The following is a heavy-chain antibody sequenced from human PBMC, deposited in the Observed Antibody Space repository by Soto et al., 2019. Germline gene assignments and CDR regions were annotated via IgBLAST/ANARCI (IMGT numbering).Heavy chain of an antibody. CDR1: GHSFTSYW. CDR2: IYPADSDT. CDR3: ARSYTGDYEYYFDY. D-gene: IGHD4-17*01. J-gene: IGHJ4*02. V-gene: IGHV5-51*01. Sequence: AGESLKISCKGSGHSFTSYWIAWVRQMPGKGLECMGIIYPADSDTRYSPSFQGQVTISADKSITTAYLQWSSLMASDTAIYYCARSYTGDYEYYFDYWGQGTLVTVSS.